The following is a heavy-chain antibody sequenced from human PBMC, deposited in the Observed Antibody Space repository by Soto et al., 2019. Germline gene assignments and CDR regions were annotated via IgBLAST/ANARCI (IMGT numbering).Heavy chain of an antibody. CDR2: IYYSGST. CDR1: GGSISTYY. D-gene: IGHD6-19*01. V-gene: IGHV4-59*01. J-gene: IGHJ5*02. CDR3: ARRTVAGTNWFDP. Sequence: QVQLQESGPGLVKPSETLSLTCTVSGGSISTYYWSWIRQPPGKGLEWIGYIYYSGSTNYNPSLKRRVHRSVDTSKNQFSLKLSSVTAADTAVYYCARRTVAGTNWFDPWGQGTLVTVSS.